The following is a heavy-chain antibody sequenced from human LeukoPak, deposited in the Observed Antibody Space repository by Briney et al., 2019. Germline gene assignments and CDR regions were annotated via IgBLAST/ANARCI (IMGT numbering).Heavy chain of an antibody. V-gene: IGHV4-4*02. J-gene: IGHJ4*02. CDR2: IHHSGST. CDR1: GDSISSSNW. CDR3: VVKPVVAGAPLGRFGELG. D-gene: IGHD3-10*01. Sequence: SETLSLTCAVSGDSISSSNWWSWVRQPPGKGLEWIGEIHHSGSTNYNPSLKSRVTISVDKSKNQFSLKVNSVTAADTAVYYCVVKPVVAGAPLGRFGELGWGQGTLVTVSS.